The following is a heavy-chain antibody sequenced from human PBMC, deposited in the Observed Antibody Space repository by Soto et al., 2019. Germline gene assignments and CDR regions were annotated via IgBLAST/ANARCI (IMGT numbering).Heavy chain of an antibody. CDR2: IYYSGST. J-gene: IGHJ3*02. D-gene: IGHD6-13*01. V-gene: IGHV4-59*12. Sequence: SETLSLTCTVSGGSISSYYWSWIRQPPGKGLEWIGYIYYSGSTNYNPSLKSRVTISVDTSKNQFSLKLSSVTAADTAVYYCARDSSSWDDAFDIWGQGTMVTVSS. CDR1: GGSISSYY. CDR3: ARDSSSWDDAFDI.